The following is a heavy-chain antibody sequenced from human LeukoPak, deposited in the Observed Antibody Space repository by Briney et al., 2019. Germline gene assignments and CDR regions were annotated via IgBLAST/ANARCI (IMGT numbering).Heavy chain of an antibody. CDR3: ARSTYSGSYYEDAFDI. CDR2: MNPNSGNT. J-gene: IGHJ3*02. V-gene: IGHV1-8*03. D-gene: IGHD1-26*01. Sequence: ASVKVSCKASGYTFTSYDINWVRQATGQGLEWMGWMNPNSGNTGYAQKFQGRVTITRDTSISTAYMELSRLRSDDTAVYYCARSTYSGSYYEDAFDIWGQGTMVTVSS. CDR1: GYTFTSYD.